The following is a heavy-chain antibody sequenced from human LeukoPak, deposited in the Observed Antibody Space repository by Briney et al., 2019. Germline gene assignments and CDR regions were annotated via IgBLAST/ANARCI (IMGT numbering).Heavy chain of an antibody. D-gene: IGHD1-7*01. Sequence: SETLSLTCAVSGVSISSYYWSWVRQPPRKGLEWIGYGHYSGTTYYNSSLKSRVTMSVDTSKNQFSLKPTSVTAADTAVYYCVRHIGGTTSDYWGQGTLVTVSS. V-gene: IGHV4-59*08. CDR3: VRHIGGTTSDY. J-gene: IGHJ4*02. CDR2: GHYSGTT. CDR1: GVSISSYY.